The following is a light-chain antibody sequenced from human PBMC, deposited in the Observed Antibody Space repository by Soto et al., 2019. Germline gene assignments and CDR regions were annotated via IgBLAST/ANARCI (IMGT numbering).Light chain of an antibody. Sequence: QSVLTQPPSASGTPGQSVTISCSGSSSNIGSNTVNWYQQFPGTAPKPLMYSNNKRPSGVPDRFSGSKSGASASLAISGLQSEDEADYYCATWDDSLNGPLFGGGTKLTVL. V-gene: IGLV1-44*01. CDR3: ATWDDSLNGPL. J-gene: IGLJ2*01. CDR2: SNN. CDR1: SSNIGSNT.